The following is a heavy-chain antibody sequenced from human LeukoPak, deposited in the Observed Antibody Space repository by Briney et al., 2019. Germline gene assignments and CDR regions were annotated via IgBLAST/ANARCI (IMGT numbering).Heavy chain of an antibody. CDR2: ISSSSSYT. J-gene: IGHJ4*02. CDR3: ATIAVAGTRFDY. D-gene: IGHD6-19*01. Sequence: GGSLRLSCAASGFTFSDYYMSWIRQAPGKGPEWVSYISSSSSYTNYADSVKGRFTISRDNAKNSLYLQMNSLRAEDTAVYYCATIAVAGTRFDYWGQGTLVTVSS. CDR1: GFTFSDYY. V-gene: IGHV3-11*06.